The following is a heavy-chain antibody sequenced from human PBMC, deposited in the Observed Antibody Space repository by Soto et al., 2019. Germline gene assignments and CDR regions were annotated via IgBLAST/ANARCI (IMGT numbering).Heavy chain of an antibody. Sequence: SETLSLTXTVSGGSISSYYWSWIRQPAGKGLEWIGRIYTSGSTNYNPSLKSRVTMSVDTSKNQFSLKLSSVTAADTAVYYCARDPKSYDPWDYYYGMDVWGQGTTVTVSS. CDR1: GGSISSYY. CDR2: IYTSGST. CDR3: ARDPKSYDPWDYYYGMDV. D-gene: IGHD3-22*01. J-gene: IGHJ6*02. V-gene: IGHV4-4*07.